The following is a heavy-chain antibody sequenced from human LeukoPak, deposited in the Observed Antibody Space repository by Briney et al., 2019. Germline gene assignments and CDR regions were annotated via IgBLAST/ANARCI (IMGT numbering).Heavy chain of an antibody. V-gene: IGHV3-30*18. CDR1: GFTFSSYG. CDR2: LSYDGRNK. D-gene: IGHD6-19*01. CDR3: AKDAVAGAWGSRFDY. Sequence: PGGSLRLSCAASGFTFSSYGMHWVRQAPGKGLEWLAVLSYDGRNKYYADSVKGRFTISRDNSKNTLYLQMNSLRAEDTAVYYCAKDAVAGAWGSRFDYWGQGTLVTVSS. J-gene: IGHJ4*02.